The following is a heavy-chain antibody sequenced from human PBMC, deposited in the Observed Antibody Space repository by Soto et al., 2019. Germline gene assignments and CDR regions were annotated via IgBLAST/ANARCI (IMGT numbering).Heavy chain of an antibody. Sequence: GSLRLSCAASGFTFSSYSMNWVRQAPGKGLEWVSSISSSSSYIYYADSVKGRFTISRDNAKNSLYLQMNSLRAEDTAVYYCAREVTYYYDSSGDDAFDIWGQGTMVTVSS. CDR2: ISSSSSYI. CDR1: GFTFSSYS. D-gene: IGHD3-22*01. J-gene: IGHJ3*02. V-gene: IGHV3-21*01. CDR3: AREVTYYYDSSGDDAFDI.